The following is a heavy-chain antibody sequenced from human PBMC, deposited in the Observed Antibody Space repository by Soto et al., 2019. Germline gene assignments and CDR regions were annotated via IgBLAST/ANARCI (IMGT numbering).Heavy chain of an antibody. D-gene: IGHD2-21*02. CDR2: IYYSGST. J-gene: IGHJ3*02. V-gene: IGHV4-59*01. CDR3: ARAGCGGDCYSHFFDAFDI. CDR1: GGSSGNYD. Sequence: ASVPLSLTGTVSGGSSGNYDGSLIRKPQGKGLEWIGYIYYSGSTNYNPSLKRRVTISVDTSKNQFSLKLSSVTAADTAVYYCARAGCGGDCYSHFFDAFDIWVQGTMVTVSS.